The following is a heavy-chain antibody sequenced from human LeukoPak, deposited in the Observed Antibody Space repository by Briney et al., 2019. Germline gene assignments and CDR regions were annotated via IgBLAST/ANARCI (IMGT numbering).Heavy chain of an antibody. CDR1: GGSISSGYY. V-gene: IGHV4-38-2*02. J-gene: IGHJ4*02. D-gene: IGHD3-10*01. CDR3: ARVLSGSGSSYFDY. CDR2: IYHSGST. Sequence: SETLSLTCTVSGGSISSGYYWGWIRQPPGKGLEWIGSIYHSGSTYYNPSLKSRVTISVDTSKNQFSLKLSSVTAADTAVYYCARVLSGSGSSYFDYWGQGTLVTVSS.